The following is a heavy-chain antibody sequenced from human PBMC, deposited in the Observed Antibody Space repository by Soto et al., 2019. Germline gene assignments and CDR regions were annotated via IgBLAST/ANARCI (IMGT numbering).Heavy chain of an antibody. CDR1: GFTFSNAW. CDR3: TTGLLGGVIACTPNFDY. CDR2: IKSKTDGGTT. Sequence: EVQLVESGGGLVKPGGSLRLSCAASGFTFSNAWMNWVRQAPGKGLEWVGHIKSKTDGGTTYYAAPVKGRFTISRDDSKNTLYLQMNSLKTEDTAVYYCTTGLLGGVIACTPNFDYWGQGTLVTVSS. D-gene: IGHD3-16*02. J-gene: IGHJ4*02. V-gene: IGHV3-15*07.